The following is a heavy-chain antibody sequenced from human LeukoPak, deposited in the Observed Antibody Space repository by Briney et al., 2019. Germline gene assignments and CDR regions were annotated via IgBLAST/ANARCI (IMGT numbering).Heavy chain of an antibody. J-gene: IGHJ4*02. CDR1: GFTFSNYA. D-gene: IGHD3-3*01. Sequence: GGSLRLSCAASGFTFSNYAINWVRQAPGKGLEWVAVISYDGSNKYYADSVKGRFTISRDNSKNTLYLQMNSLRAEDTAVYYCAKEGWSGFDYWGQGTLVTVSS. CDR2: ISYDGSNK. CDR3: AKEGWSGFDY. V-gene: IGHV3-30-3*01.